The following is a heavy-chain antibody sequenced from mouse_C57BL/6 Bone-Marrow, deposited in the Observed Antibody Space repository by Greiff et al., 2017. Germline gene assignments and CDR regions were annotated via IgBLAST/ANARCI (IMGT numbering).Heavy chain of an antibody. CDR1: GFTFSSYA. CDR2: ISSGGDYI. V-gene: IGHV5-9-1*02. J-gene: IGHJ3*01. Sequence: EVNLVESGEGLVKPGGSLKLSCAASGFTFSSYAMSWVRQTPEKRLEWVAYISSGGDYIYYADTVKGRFTISRDNARNTLYLQMSSLKSEDTAMYYCTRGDDYESWFAYWGQGTLVTVSA. D-gene: IGHD2-4*01. CDR3: TRGDDYESWFAY.